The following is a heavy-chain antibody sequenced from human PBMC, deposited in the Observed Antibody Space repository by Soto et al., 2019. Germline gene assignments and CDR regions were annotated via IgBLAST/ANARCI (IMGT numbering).Heavy chain of an antibody. Sequence: QVQLVQSGAEVKKPGASVKVSCKASGYTFNSYNMQWVRQAPGQGLEWMGVINPSSGSTNYAQKFEGRLIRTRDTSTSTVYMELSTLRSDDTAVYYCARIYSGSRLDYWGQGTLVTVSS. D-gene: IGHD1-26*01. V-gene: IGHV1-46*02. CDR1: GYTFNSYN. CDR3: ARIYSGSRLDY. CDR2: INPSSGST. J-gene: IGHJ4*02.